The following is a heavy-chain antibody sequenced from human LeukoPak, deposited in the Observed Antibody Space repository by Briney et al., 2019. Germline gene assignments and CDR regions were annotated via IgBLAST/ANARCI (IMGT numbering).Heavy chain of an antibody. V-gene: IGHV3-21*01. D-gene: IGHD3-3*01. CDR3: ARGPEWLDWYFDL. Sequence: GGSLRLSCAASGFTFSSYSMNWVRQAPGKGLERVSSISSSSSYIYYADSVKGRFTISRDDAKNSLYLQMNSLRAEDTAVYYCARGPEWLDWYFDLWGRGTLVTVSS. CDR1: GFTFSSYS. J-gene: IGHJ2*01. CDR2: ISSSSSYI.